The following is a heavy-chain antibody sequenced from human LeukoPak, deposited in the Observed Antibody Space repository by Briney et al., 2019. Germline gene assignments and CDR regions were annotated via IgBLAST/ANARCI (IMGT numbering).Heavy chain of an antibody. V-gene: IGHV1-2*02. Sequence: ASVKVSCKTSGYTLTGYYMHWVRQAPGQGLEWMGWINPKSGGTSYPQKFQGRVSMTRDTSISTAYMELSRLRSDDTAVYYCVPSNNFYYFDYWGQGTLVTVSS. CDR1: GYTLTGYY. CDR3: VPSNNFYYFDY. CDR2: INPKSGGT. D-gene: IGHD1-1*01. J-gene: IGHJ4*02.